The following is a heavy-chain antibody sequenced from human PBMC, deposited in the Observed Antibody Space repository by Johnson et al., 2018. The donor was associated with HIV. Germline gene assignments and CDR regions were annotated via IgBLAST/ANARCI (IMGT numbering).Heavy chain of an antibody. Sequence: VQLVESGGGVVQPGRSLRLSCAASGFTFSSYAMHWVRQAAGKGLEWVSGINGDGGSTGYADSVKGRFTISRDNAKNSLYLQMNSLRAEATAVYYCARVRRRLVQEDITAYEPFDIWGQGTMVTVSS. CDR1: GFTFSSYA. J-gene: IGHJ3*02. CDR3: ARVRRRLVQEDITAYEPFDI. V-gene: IGHV3-20*04. CDR2: INGDGGST. D-gene: IGHD3-10*01.